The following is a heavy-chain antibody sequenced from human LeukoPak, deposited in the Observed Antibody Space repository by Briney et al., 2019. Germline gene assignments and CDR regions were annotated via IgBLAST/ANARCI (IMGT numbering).Heavy chain of an antibody. V-gene: IGHV4-30-2*03. CDR3: ARRQHYFDY. Sequence: PSQTLSLTCAVSGGSISSGGYSWSWIRQPPGKGLEWIGNVHNTGGTYYNASLKSRVTISIDTSKNQFYLKVSSVAAAETAVYFCARRQHYFDYWGQGILVTVSS. CDR1: GGSISSGGYS. D-gene: IGHD1-1*01. CDR2: VHNTGGT. J-gene: IGHJ4*02.